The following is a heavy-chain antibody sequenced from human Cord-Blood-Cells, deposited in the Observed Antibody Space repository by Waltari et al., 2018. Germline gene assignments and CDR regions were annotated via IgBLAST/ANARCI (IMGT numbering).Heavy chain of an antibody. CDR3: ARGGMVRGVAPYYYYGMDV. CDR2: INHSGST. D-gene: IGHD3-10*01. J-gene: IGHJ6*02. Sequence: QVQLQQWGAGLLTPSETLSLTCAVYVGSFSGHYWIRIRQPPGKGLEWIGEINHSGSTNYNPSLKSRVTISVDTSKNQFSLKLSSVTAADTAVYYCARGGMVRGVAPYYYYGMDVWGQGTTVTVSS. CDR1: VGSFSGHY. V-gene: IGHV4-34*01.